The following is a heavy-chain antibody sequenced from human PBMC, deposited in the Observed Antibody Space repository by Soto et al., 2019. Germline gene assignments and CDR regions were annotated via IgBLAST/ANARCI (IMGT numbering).Heavy chain of an antibody. CDR1: GFTFSSYA. V-gene: IGHV3-23*01. D-gene: IGHD2-15*01. J-gene: IGHJ6*02. CDR3: ASVVVAATTYGMDV. Sequence: EVQLLESGGGLVQPGGSLRLSCAASGFTFSSYAMSWVRQAPGKGLEWVSAISGSGGSTYYADSVKGRFTISRDNXXNTLYLQMSSLRSEDTAVYYCASVVVAATTYGMDVWGQGTTVTVSS. CDR2: ISGSGGST.